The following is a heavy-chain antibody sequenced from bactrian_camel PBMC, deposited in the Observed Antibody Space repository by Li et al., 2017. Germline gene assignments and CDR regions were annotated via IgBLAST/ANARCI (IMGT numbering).Heavy chain of an antibody. J-gene: IGHJ4*01. V-gene: IGHV3S54*01. CDR1: GDTYANILC. CDR2: LERLGGDT. CDR3: ATGVYCAHELSPAEYDV. D-gene: IGHD3*01. Sequence: QVQLVESGGGSVQAGGSLRLSCAASGDTYANILCMGWFRQAPGKQRDGVAALERLGGDTYYADSVRGRFTISRDTAKTTLYLQMNDLKFEDTAMYYCATGVYCAHELSPAEYDVWGPGTQVTVS.